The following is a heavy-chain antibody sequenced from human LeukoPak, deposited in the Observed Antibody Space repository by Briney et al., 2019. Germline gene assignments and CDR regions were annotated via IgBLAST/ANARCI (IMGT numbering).Heavy chain of an antibody. CDR1: GFTFSSYS. D-gene: IGHD6-19*01. CDR2: ISSSSYI. Sequence: GGSLRLSCAASGFTFSSYSMNWVRQAPGKGLEWVSFISSSSYIYYADSVKGRFTISRDNAKNSLYLQMNSLRAEDTAVYYCARDSSGWGAAFDIWGQGTMVTVSS. CDR3: ARDSSGWGAAFDI. J-gene: IGHJ3*02. V-gene: IGHV3-21*01.